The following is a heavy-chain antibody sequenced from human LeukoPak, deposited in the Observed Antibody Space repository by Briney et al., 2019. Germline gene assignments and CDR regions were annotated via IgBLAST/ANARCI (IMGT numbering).Heavy chain of an antibody. D-gene: IGHD5-12*01. CDR2: ISTSGTI. Sequence: PSETLSLACTVSRGSISGSIRSYYWSWLRQPPGKGLEWIGYISTSGTINDNPSLRSRLTISVDTSKNQFFLNLSSVSAADTAVYYCARIPLGYSGAYYFDYWGQGTLVTVS. J-gene: IGHJ4*02. CDR3: ARIPLGYSGAYYFDY. CDR1: RGSISGSIRSYY. V-gene: IGHV4-4*09.